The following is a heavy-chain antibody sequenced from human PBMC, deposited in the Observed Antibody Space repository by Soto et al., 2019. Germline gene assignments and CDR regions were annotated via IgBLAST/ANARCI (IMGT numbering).Heavy chain of an antibody. V-gene: IGHV3-21*02. CDR1: RFTFSSYN. J-gene: IGHJ6*02. D-gene: IGHD3-10*01. CDR3: ARDDMLMIRGVIEHYFAMAV. Sequence: EVQLVESGGGLVKPGGSLRLSCAASRFTFSSYNMNWGRQAPGKGLEWVSCISSDNTNIHYAASVKGRFTTSRDNARNSLYLQMNSLRVEDTAVYYSARDDMLMIRGVIEHYFAMAVWGQRTTVTVSS. CDR2: ISSDNTNI.